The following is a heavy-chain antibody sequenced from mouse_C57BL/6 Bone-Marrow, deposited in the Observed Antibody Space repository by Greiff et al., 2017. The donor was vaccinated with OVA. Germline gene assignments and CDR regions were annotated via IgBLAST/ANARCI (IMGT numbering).Heavy chain of an antibody. CDR2: INPNNGGT. V-gene: IGHV1-22*01. D-gene: IGHD4-1*01. CDR3: ARPLGGWFAY. J-gene: IGHJ3*01. Sequence: EVQLQESGPELVKPGASVKMSCKASGYTFTDYNMHWVKQSHGKSLEWIGYINPNNGGTSYNQKFKGKATLTVNTSSSTAYMELRSLTSEDSAVYYCARPLGGWFAYWGQGTLVTVSA. CDR1: GYTFTDYN.